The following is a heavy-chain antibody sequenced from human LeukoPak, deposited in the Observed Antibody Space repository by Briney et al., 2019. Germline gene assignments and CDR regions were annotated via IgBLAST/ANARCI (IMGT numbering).Heavy chain of an antibody. D-gene: IGHD6-13*01. Sequence: GGSLRLSCAASGFTFSGSAMHWVRQASGKGLEWVGRIRSKANSYATAYAATARGRFTISRDDSKNTAYLQMNSLNTEDTAVYYCTKGSAAAGSNNWFDPWGQGTLVTVSS. J-gene: IGHJ5*02. CDR1: GFTFSGSA. V-gene: IGHV3-73*01. CDR3: TKGSAAAGSNNWFDP. CDR2: IRSKANSYAT.